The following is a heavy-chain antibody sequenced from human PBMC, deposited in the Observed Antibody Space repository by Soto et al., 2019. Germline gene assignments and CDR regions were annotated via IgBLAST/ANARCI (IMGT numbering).Heavy chain of an antibody. J-gene: IGHJ4*02. CDR2: IIPIFGTA. CDR1: GGTFSRYA. Sequence: QVQLVQSGAEVKKPGSSVKVSCKASGGTFSRYAISWVRQAPGQGLEWMGGIIPIFGTANYAQKFQGRVTITADESTSTAYMELSSLRSADTAVYYCAREGFGERRFDYWGQGTLVTVSS. V-gene: IGHV1-69*01. D-gene: IGHD3-10*01. CDR3: AREGFGERRFDY.